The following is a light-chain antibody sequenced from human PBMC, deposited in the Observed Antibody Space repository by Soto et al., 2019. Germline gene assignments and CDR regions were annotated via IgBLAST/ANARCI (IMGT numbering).Light chain of an antibody. J-gene: IGKJ1*01. V-gene: IGKV1-39*01. CDR3: QQHYNTPRT. Sequence: DIQMTQSPSSLSASVGDRVTITCRTSQPISDYLNWYQQKPGKAPTLLIYTTSNLQSGVPSRFSGSGSATHFNLTISSLQPEDFATYYCQQHYNTPRTFGQGTKVEI. CDR1: QPISDY. CDR2: TTS.